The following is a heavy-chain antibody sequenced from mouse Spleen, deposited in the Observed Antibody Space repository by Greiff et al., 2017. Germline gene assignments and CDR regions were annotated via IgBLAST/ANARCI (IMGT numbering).Heavy chain of an antibody. CDR1: GYTFTSYT. D-gene: IGHD4-1*01. Sequence: QVQLKQSGAELARPGASVKMSCKASGYTFTSYTMHWVKQRPGQGLEWIGYINPSSGYTKYNQKFKDKATLTADKSSSTAYMQLSSLTSEDSAVYYCANWDLYYFDYWGQGTTLTVSS. CDR3: ANWDLYYFDY. CDR2: INPSSGYT. V-gene: IGHV1-4*01. J-gene: IGHJ2*01.